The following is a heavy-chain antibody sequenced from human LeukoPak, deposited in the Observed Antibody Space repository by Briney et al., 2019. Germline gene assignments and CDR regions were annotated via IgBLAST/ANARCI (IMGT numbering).Heavy chain of an antibody. V-gene: IGHV4-38-2*02. Sequence: SETLSLTCTVSGYSISSGYYWGWIRQPPGKGLEWIGSIYHSGNTYYNPSLKSRVTISVDTSKNQFSLKLSSVTAADTAVYYCARDRTFDYWGQGTLVTVSS. CDR2: IYHSGNT. CDR1: GYSISSGYY. J-gene: IGHJ4*02. CDR3: ARDRTFDY.